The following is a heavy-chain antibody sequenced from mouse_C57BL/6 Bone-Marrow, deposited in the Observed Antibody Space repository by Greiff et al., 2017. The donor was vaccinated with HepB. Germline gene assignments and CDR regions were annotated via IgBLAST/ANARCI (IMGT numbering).Heavy chain of an antibody. J-gene: IGHJ4*01. V-gene: IGHV2-6-1*01. Sequence: VKVVESGPGLVAPSQSLSITCTVSGFSLTSYGVHWVRQPPGKGLEWLVVIWSDGSTTYNSALKSRLSISKDNSKSQVFLKMNSLQTDDTAMYYCARHNDYGSSYGYAMDYWGQGTSVTVSS. CDR3: ARHNDYGSSYGYAMDY. D-gene: IGHD1-1*01. CDR1: GFSLTSYG. CDR2: IWSDGST.